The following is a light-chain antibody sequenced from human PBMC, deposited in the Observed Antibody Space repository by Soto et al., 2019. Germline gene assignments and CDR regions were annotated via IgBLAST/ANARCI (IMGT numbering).Light chain of an antibody. V-gene: IGLV1-47*01. CDR2: RND. CDR3: AAWDDSLSGVV. Sequence: QSVLTQPPSASGTPGQRVTISCSGSTSNLGSNFVYWYQQVPGAAPKLLISRNDHRPSGVPDRFSGSKSGTSASLAISGLRSEDEADYHCAAWDDSLSGVVFGGGTQLTVL. J-gene: IGLJ3*02. CDR1: TSNLGSNF.